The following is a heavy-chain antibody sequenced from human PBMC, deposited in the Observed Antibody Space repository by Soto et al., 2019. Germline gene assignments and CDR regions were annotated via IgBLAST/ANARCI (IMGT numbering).Heavy chain of an antibody. J-gene: IGHJ4*02. D-gene: IGHD2-21*02. V-gene: IGHV1-3*01. CDR1: GYTFTSYA. CDR3: TTSGPRFDCGGDCYTYYFDY. CDR2: INAGNGNT. Sequence: VASVKVSCKASGYTFTSYAMNWVRQAPGQRLEWMGWINAGNGNTKYSQKFQGRVTITRDTSASTAYMELSSLRSEDTAVYYCTTSGPRFDCGGDCYTYYFDYWGQGTLVTVSS.